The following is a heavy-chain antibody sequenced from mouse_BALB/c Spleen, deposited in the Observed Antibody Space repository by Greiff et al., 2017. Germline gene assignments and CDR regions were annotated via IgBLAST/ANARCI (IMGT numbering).Heavy chain of an antibody. CDR3: ARGGGTARLFAY. J-gene: IGHJ3*01. CDR1: GFTFSSYG. V-gene: IGHV5-6-3*01. D-gene: IGHD3-1*01. Sequence: EVKLVESGGGLVQPGGSLKLSCAASGFTFSSYGMSWVRQTPDKRLELVATINSNGGSTYYPDIVKGRFTISRDNAKNTLYLQMSSLKSEDTAMYYCARGGGTARLFAYWGQGTLVTVSA. CDR2: INSNGGST.